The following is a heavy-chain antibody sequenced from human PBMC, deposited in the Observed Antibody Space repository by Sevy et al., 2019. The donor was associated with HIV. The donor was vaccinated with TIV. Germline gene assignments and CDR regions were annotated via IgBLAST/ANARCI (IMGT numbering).Heavy chain of an antibody. CDR3: ATRLGYCSGSSCYPPEYFHH. D-gene: IGHD2-15*01. CDR2: IYYSGNT. CDR1: GGSISSSSYY. V-gene: IGHV4-39*01. Sequence: SETLSLTCIVSGGSISSSSYYWGWIRQPPGKGLEWIGSIYYSGNTDYNPSLKSRVTRSVDTSKKQFSLKLSSVTAADTAVYYCATRLGYCSGSSCYPPEYFHHWGQGTLVTVSS. J-gene: IGHJ1*01.